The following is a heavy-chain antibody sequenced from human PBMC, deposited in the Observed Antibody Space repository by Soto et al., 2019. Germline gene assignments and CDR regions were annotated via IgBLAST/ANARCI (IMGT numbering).Heavy chain of an antibody. J-gene: IGHJ3*02. CDR3: ARQNLLMWTNCSSTSCYSDAFDI. V-gene: IGHV3-30-3*01. CDR2: ISYDGSNK. Sequence: PGGSLRLSCAASGFTFSSYAMHWVRQAPGKGLEWVVVISYDGSNKYYADSVKGRFTISRDNSKNTPYLQMNSLRAEDTAVYYCARQNLLMWTNCSSTSCYSDAFDIWGQGTMVTVSS. CDR1: GFTFSSYA. D-gene: IGHD2-2*01.